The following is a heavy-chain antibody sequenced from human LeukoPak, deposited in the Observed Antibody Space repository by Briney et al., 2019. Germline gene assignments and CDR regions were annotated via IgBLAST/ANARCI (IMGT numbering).Heavy chain of an antibody. D-gene: IGHD6-13*01. V-gene: IGHV4-59*01. CDR2: IYYSGST. Sequence: SETLSLTCTVSGGSISSYYWSWIRQPPGKGLEWIGYIYYSGSTNYNPSLKSRVTISVDTSKNQFSLKLSSVTAADTAVYYCARNHGSSWYEVGCYYYYYYMDVWGKGTTVTVSS. CDR1: GGSISSYY. CDR3: ARNHGSSWYEVGCYYYYYYMDV. J-gene: IGHJ6*03.